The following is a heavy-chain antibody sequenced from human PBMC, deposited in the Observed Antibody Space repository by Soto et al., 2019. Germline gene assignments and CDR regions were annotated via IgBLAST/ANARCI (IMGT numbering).Heavy chain of an antibody. J-gene: IGHJ5*02. Sequence: SETLSLTCGVSGGSISSGCYSWNWIRQPPGKGLEWIGYIYQSGSTHYNPSLKGRVTISVDRSKNQFSLKLSSVTAADTAVYYCARDQREGNWFDPWGHGTLVTVSS. CDR2: IYQSGST. CDR1: GGSISSGCYS. CDR3: ARDQREGNWFDP. V-gene: IGHV4-30-2*01.